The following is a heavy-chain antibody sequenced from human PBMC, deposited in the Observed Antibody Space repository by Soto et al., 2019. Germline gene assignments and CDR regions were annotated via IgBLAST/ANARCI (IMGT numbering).Heavy chain of an antibody. D-gene: IGHD4-17*01. Sequence: EVQLLESGGGFVHPGGSLRLSCAASGFTFSNYAMSWVRQAPGRGLEWVSAISGSGGSTYYSDSVKGRFTISRDNSKNTLSLQVNSLNAEDTALYYCARLPKGSTVTSWGQGTLVTVSS. V-gene: IGHV3-23*01. CDR1: GFTFSNYA. CDR2: ISGSGGST. CDR3: ARLPKGSTVTS. J-gene: IGHJ4*02.